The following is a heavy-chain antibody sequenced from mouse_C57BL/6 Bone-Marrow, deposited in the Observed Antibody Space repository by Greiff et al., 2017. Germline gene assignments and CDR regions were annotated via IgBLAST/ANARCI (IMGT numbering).Heavy chain of an antibody. V-gene: IGHV14-4*01. D-gene: IGHD1-1*01. CDR2: IDPENGDT. J-gene: IGHJ2*01. Sequence: EVKVVESGAELVRPGASVKLSCTASGFNIKDDYMHWVKQRPEQGLEWIGWIDPENGDTEYASKFQGKATITADTSSNTAYLQLSSLTSEDTAVYYCTPSDYVSSLFDYCGQGTTLPVSS. CDR1: GFNIKDDY. CDR3: TPSDYVSSLFDY.